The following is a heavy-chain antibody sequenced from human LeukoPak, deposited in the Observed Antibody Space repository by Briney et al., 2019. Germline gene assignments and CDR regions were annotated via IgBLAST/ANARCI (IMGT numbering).Heavy chain of an antibody. CDR3: VKAAGALDY. J-gene: IGHJ4*02. V-gene: IGHV3-9*01. CDR1: GFTFDDYA. Sequence: GRSLRLSCAASGFTFDDYAMHWVRQAPGKGLEWVSHISWNSGSITYADSVKGRFTISRDNAKNSLYLQMNSLRAEDTALYYCVKAAGALDYWGQGTLVTVSS. D-gene: IGHD6-19*01. CDR2: ISWNSGSI.